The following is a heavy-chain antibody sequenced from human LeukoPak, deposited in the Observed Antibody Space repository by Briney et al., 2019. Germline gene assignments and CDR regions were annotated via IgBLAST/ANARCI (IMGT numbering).Heavy chain of an antibody. J-gene: IGHJ3*02. CDR3: TTDRGSHPFRDI. CDR1: GFIFSNAW. D-gene: IGHD2-15*01. V-gene: IGHV3-15*01. CDR2: IKNKGDGGTT. Sequence: GGSLRLSCAASGFIFSNAWMNWVRQAPGKGLEWVGRIKNKGDGGTTGYGAPVKGRFTISRDDSKNTLYLQMNSLKIEDTAVYYCTTDRGSHPFRDIWGQGTMVTVSS.